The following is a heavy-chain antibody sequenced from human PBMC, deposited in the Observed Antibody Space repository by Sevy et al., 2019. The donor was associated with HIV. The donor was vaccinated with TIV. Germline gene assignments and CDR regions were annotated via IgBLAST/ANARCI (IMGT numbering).Heavy chain of an antibody. V-gene: IGHV3-21*01. CDR3: SRGRSSGRFGHFDY. CDR1: GFTFSSYS. CDR2: ISSSSSYR. J-gene: IGHJ4*02. D-gene: IGHD3-10*01. Sequence: GGSLRLSCAASGFTFSSYSMNWVRQAPGKGLEWVSSISSSSSYRYYADSVKGRFTISRDNAKNTLYLQMHSLRGEDTAVYYCSRGRSSGRFGHFDYWGQGTLVTVSS.